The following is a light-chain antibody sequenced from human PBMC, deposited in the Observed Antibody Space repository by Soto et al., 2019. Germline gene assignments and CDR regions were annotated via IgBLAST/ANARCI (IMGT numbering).Light chain of an antibody. CDR1: SSDVGGYHY. Sequence: QSALTQPPSASGSPGQSVTISCTGTSSDVGGYHYVSWYQQHPGKAPKLMIHEVTKRPSGVPDRFSGSKSGNTASLTVSGLQAEDEADYYCLSFDNSVSGSGVFGGGTKLTVL. CDR2: EVT. V-gene: IGLV2-8*01. J-gene: IGLJ3*02. CDR3: LSFDNSVSGSGV.